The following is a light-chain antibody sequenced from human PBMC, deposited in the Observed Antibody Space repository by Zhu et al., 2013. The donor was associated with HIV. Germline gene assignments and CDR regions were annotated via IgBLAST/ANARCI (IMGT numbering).Light chain of an antibody. CDR3: QQYHNWPPWT. J-gene: IGKJ1*01. CDR2: GAS. Sequence: EIVLTQSPGTVSLSPGERVTVSCRASQSVSNDYLAWYQQKPGQAPRLLIYGASSRASDCPVRFSGSGSGTEFTLSITSLQTEDIGVYYCQQYHNWPPWTFGQGTKVE. CDR1: QSVSNDY. V-gene: IGKV3-15*01.